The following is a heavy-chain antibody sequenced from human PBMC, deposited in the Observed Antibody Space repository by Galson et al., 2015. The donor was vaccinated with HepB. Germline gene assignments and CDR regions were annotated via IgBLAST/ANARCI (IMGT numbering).Heavy chain of an antibody. CDR1: GGTFSSYA. CDR3: ATSKDSGSYGY. Sequence: SVKVSCKASGGTFSSYAISWVRQAPGQGLEWMGGIIPIFGIANYAQKFQGRVTITADKSTSTTYIELSSLISEDTAVYYCATSKDSGSYGYWGQGTLVTVSS. CDR2: IIPIFGIA. J-gene: IGHJ4*02. V-gene: IGHV1-69*10. D-gene: IGHD3-10*01.